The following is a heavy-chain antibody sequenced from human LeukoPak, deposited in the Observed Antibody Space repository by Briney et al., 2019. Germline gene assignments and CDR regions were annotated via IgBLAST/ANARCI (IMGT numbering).Heavy chain of an antibody. J-gene: IGHJ4*02. CDR2: ISSSSSTI. Sequence: PGGSLRLSCAASGFTFSSYSMNWVRQAPGKGLEWVSYISSSSSTICYADSVKGRFTISRDNAKNSLYLQMNSLRAEDTAVYYCARFVGGSYSSFDYWGQGTLVTVSS. D-gene: IGHD1-26*01. CDR3: ARFVGGSYSSFDY. CDR1: GFTFSSYS. V-gene: IGHV3-48*04.